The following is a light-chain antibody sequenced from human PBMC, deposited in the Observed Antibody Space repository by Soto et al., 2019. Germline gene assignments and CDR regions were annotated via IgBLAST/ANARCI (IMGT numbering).Light chain of an antibody. V-gene: IGKV3-11*01. CDR2: DAS. J-gene: IGKJ4*01. CDR3: QQRSNWPPVT. CDR1: QSVSSY. Sequence: EIVLTQSPATLSLSPGERATLSCRASQSVSSYLAWYQQKPGQAPRLLIYDASNRATGIPARISGSGSGTDFTLTIRSLEPEDFAIYYCQQRSNWPPVTFGGGTKVEIK.